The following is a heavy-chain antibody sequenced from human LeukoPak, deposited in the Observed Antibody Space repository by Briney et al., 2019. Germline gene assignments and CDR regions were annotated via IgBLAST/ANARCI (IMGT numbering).Heavy chain of an antibody. CDR2: MNPNSGNT. CDR1: GYTFTSYD. V-gene: IGHV1-8*03. Sequence: ASVKVSCKASGYTFTSYDINWVRQATGQGLEWMGWMNPNSGNTGYAQKFQGRVTITRNTSISTAYMELSSLRSEDTAVYYCARDPFYYDSSARGLDYWGQGTLVTVSS. J-gene: IGHJ4*02. CDR3: ARDPFYYDSSARGLDY. D-gene: IGHD3-22*01.